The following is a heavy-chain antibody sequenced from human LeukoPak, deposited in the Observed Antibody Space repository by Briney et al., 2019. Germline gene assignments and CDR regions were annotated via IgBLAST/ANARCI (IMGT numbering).Heavy chain of an antibody. Sequence: SEPLSLTCAVYGGSFSGYYWSWIRQPPGEGPEWIGEINHSGSTNYNPSLKSRVTISVDTSKNQFSLKLSSVTAADTAVYYSARVKARSRNWFDPWGQGTLVTVSS. CDR2: INHSGST. CDR1: GGSFSGYY. V-gene: IGHV4-34*01. D-gene: IGHD1-26*01. CDR3: ARVKARSRNWFDP. J-gene: IGHJ5*02.